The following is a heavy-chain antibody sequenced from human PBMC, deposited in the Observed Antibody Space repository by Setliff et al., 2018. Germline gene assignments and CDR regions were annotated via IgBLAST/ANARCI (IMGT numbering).Heavy chain of an antibody. Sequence: SETLSLTCTVSGGSISSGDYYWSWIRQPPGKGLEWIGYIYSSGSTYYNPSLKSRVSISVDTSKNQFSLKLSSVTAADTAVYYCARESRYYYDNLGTLDYWGQGTRVTV. V-gene: IGHV4-30-4*08. CDR3: ARESRYYYDNLGTLDY. J-gene: IGHJ4*02. CDR2: IYSSGST. CDR1: GGSISSGDYY. D-gene: IGHD3-22*01.